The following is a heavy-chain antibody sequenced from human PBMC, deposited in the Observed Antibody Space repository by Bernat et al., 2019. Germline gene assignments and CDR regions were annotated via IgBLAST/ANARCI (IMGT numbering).Heavy chain of an antibody. CDR3: ARDNAQAAGTWGDSYYYYYGMDV. Sequence: QVQLVQSGAEVKKPGASVKVSCKASGYTFTSYGISWVRQAPGQGLEWMGWISAYNGNTNYAQKLQGRVTMTTDTSTSTAYMELRSLRSDDTAVYYCARDNAQAAGTWGDSYYYYYGMDVWGQGTTVTVSS. CDR2: ISAYNGNT. CDR1: GYTFTSYG. J-gene: IGHJ6*02. V-gene: IGHV1-18*01. D-gene: IGHD6-13*01.